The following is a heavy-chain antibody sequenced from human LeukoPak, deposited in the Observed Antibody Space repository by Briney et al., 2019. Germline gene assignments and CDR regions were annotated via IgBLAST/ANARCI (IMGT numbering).Heavy chain of an antibody. V-gene: IGHV3-74*01. J-gene: IGHJ4*02. Sequence: GGSLRLSCAASGFTFSSYWMHWVRQAPGKGLVWVSRINGDGSSTDYADSVKGRFTISRGNAKNTLYLQMNSLRAEDTAVYYCAREFCSGGTCPPDYWGQGTLVTVSS. D-gene: IGHD2-15*01. CDR1: GFTFSSYW. CDR3: AREFCSGGTCPPDY. CDR2: INGDGSST.